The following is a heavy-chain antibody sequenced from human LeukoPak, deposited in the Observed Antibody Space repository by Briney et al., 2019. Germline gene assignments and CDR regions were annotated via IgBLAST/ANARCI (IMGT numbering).Heavy chain of an antibody. J-gene: IGHJ4*02. CDR1: GYTFTSYG. V-gene: IGHV1-18*01. CDR2: ISAYNGNT. CDR3: AREVSGNWRYLDPYFDY. Sequence: ASVKVSCKASGYTFTSYGISWVRQAPGQGLEWMGWISAYNGNTNYAQKLQGRVTMTTDTSTSTAYMELRSLRSDDTAVYYCAREVSGNWRYLDPYFDYWGQGTLVTVSS. D-gene: IGHD3-9*01.